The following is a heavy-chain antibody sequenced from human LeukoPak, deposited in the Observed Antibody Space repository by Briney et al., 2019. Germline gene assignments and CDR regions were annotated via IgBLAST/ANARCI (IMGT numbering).Heavy chain of an antibody. CDR2: INHSGST. CDR3: ARGSGETIFGVVISYYFDY. D-gene: IGHD3-3*01. J-gene: IGHJ4*02. V-gene: IGHV4-30-2*01. CDR1: GGSISSGGYY. Sequence: PSQTLSLTCTVSGGSISSGGYYWSWIRQPPGKGLEWIGEINHSGSTNYNPSLKSRVTISVDTSKNQFSLKLSSVTAADTAVYYCARGSGETIFGVVISYYFDYWGQGTLVTVSS.